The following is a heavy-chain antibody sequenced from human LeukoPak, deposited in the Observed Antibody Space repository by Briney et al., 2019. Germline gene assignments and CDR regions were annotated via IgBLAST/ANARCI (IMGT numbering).Heavy chain of an antibody. CDR1: GGSISHYY. J-gene: IGHJ5*02. CDR2: IHYSGGT. V-gene: IGHV4-59*01. CDR3: ARGGFLDAFDP. Sequence: SETLSLTCTLSGGSISHYYWNWMPQPPGKGLEWIGYIHYSGGTTYTPSLKSRVTISVDTSKNQFPLRLTSVTAADTAVYYCARGGFLDAFDPWGQGTLVTVSS. D-gene: IGHD5-12*01.